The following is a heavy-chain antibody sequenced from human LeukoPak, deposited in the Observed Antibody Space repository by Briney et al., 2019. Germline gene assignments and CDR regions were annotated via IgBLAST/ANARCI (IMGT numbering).Heavy chain of an antibody. J-gene: IGHJ1*01. V-gene: IGHV4-59*01. CDR2: ISYSGTT. CDR3: ARGAYIGAWTAFQH. CDR1: DGSISSYY. Sequence: PSETLSLTCTVSDGSISSYYWSWIRQPPGKGLEWIGYISYSGTTNYNPSLKSRVTISVDTSKNQFSLKLSSVTAADTAVYYCARGAYIGAWTAFQHWGQGTLVTVSS. D-gene: IGHD2-21*01.